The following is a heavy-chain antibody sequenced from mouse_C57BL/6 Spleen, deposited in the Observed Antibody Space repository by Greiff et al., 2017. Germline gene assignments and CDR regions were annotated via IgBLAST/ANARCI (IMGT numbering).Heavy chain of an antibody. D-gene: IGHD2-14*01. V-gene: IGHV5-6*01. CDR2: ISSGGSYT. CDR3: ARSYRGGAMDY. CDR1: GFTFSSYG. J-gene: IGHJ4*01. Sequence: EVMLVESGGDLVKPGGSLKLSCAASGFTFSSYGMSWVRQTPDKRLEWVATISSGGSYTYYPDSVKGRFTISRDNAKNTLYLQMSSLKSEDTAMYYCARSYRGGAMDYWGQGTSVTVSS.